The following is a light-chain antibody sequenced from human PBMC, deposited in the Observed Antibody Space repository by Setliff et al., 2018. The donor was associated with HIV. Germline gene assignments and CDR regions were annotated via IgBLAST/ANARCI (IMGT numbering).Light chain of an antibody. V-gene: IGLV2-14*03. Sequence: QSVLTQPASLSGSPGQSITISCTGTSSDVGGYNCVSWYQQHPGKAPKLMIYDVSNRPSGVFNRFSGSKSGNTASLTISGLQAEDEADYYCSSNTSKSTYVFGSGTKVTVL. CDR1: SSDVGGYNC. CDR3: SSNTSKSTYV. CDR2: DVS. J-gene: IGLJ1*01.